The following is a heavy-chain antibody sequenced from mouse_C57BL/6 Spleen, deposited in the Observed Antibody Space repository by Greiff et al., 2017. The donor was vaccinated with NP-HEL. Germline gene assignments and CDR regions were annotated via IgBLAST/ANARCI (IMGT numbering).Heavy chain of an antibody. CDR3: ARAYGSSYEAY. V-gene: IGHV1-64*01. D-gene: IGHD1-1*01. CDR1: GYTFTSYW. Sequence: QVQLQQPGAELVKPGASVKLSCKASGYTFTSYWMHWVKQRPGQGLEWIGMIHPNSGSTNYNEKFKSKATLTVDKSSSTAYMQLSSLTSEDSAVYYCARAYGSSYEAYWGQGTLVTVSA. J-gene: IGHJ3*01. CDR2: IHPNSGST.